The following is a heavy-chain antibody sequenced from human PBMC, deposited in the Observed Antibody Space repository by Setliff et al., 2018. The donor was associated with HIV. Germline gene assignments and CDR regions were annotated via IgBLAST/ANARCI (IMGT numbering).Heavy chain of an antibody. CDR3: VRGVQSPPHYSYYYMDV. CDR2: ISAYNGNT. Sequence: ASVKVSCKASGYTFTSYGISWVRQAPGQGLEWMGWISAYNGNTNYAQKFQGRVTMTTDTSTSTAYMELRSLGSDDTAMYYCVRGVQSPPHYSYYYMDVWGEGTMVTVSS. D-gene: IGHD3-3*01. J-gene: IGHJ6*03. CDR1: GYTFTSYG. V-gene: IGHV1-18*01.